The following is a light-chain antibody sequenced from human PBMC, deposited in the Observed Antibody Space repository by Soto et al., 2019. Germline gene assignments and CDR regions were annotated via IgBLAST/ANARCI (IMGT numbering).Light chain of an antibody. CDR3: ISFTPSTTTHWV. CDR2: EVT. Sequence: QSVLTQPPSVSGSPGQSITISCTGTSSDVGDYNRVSWYQHHPGKAPKLMIFEVTNRPSGISDRFSGFKSGSTASLTISELQPDDEADYYCISFTPSTTTHWVFGGGTK. CDR1: SSDVGDYNR. J-gene: IGLJ3*02. V-gene: IGLV2-14*01.